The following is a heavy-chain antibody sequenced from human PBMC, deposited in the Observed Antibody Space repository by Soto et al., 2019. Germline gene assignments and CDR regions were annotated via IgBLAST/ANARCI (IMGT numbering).Heavy chain of an antibody. CDR3: ARGRRLSLVVLAPSRFDY. V-gene: IGHV4-34*01. Sequence: QVQLQQWGAGLLKPSETLSLTCAVYGGSFSGYYWSWIRQPPGKGLEWIGEINHSGSTNYNPSLNSRVTISVDTSKTPFSLKLSSVTAADTAVYYCARGRRLSLVVLAPSRFDYWGQGTLVTVSS. CDR2: INHSGST. CDR1: GGSFSGYY. J-gene: IGHJ4*02. D-gene: IGHD2-15*01.